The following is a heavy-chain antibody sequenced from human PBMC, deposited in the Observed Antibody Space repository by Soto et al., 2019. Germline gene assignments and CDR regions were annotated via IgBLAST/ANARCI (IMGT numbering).Heavy chain of an antibody. CDR2: IGGSGGST. V-gene: IGHV3-23*01. J-gene: IGHJ4*02. Sequence: EVQLLESGGGLVQPGGSLGLSCAASGFTFSNYAVTWGRQAPGKGLEWVSTIGGSGGSTYYADSVKGRFTISRDNSKNKLYLQMNSLRAEDTAVYYCSKDQGSSWCEIDYWGQGTLVTVSS. CDR3: SKDQGSSWCEIDY. D-gene: IGHD6-13*01. CDR1: GFTFSNYA.